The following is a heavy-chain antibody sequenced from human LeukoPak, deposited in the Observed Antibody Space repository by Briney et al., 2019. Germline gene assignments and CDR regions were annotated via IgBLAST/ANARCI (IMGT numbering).Heavy chain of an antibody. J-gene: IGHJ6*03. Sequence: GASVKVSCKASGGTFSSYAINWVRQAPGQGLEWMGGTIPVYGTTNYAQKFQGRVTITTDESTSTAYMELSSLRSEDTAVYYCALRGGYGPLNYYYYYMDVWGKGTTVTASS. CDR1: GGTFSSYA. CDR3: ALRGGYGPLNYYYYYMDV. D-gene: IGHD5-12*01. CDR2: TIPVYGTT. V-gene: IGHV1-69*05.